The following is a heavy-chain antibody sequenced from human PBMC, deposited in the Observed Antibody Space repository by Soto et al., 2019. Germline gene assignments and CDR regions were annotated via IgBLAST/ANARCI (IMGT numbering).Heavy chain of an antibody. J-gene: IGHJ4*02. D-gene: IGHD4-17*01. CDR3: ARLDYGDYVFDY. CDR2: IYYSGST. Sequence: QLQLQESGPGLVKPSETLSLTCTVSGGSISSSSYYWGWIRQPPGKGLEWIGSIYYSGSTYYNPSLKSRVNIXVXTSKNQFSLKLSSVTAADTAVYYCARLDYGDYVFDYWGQGTLVTVSS. V-gene: IGHV4-39*01. CDR1: GGSISSSSYY.